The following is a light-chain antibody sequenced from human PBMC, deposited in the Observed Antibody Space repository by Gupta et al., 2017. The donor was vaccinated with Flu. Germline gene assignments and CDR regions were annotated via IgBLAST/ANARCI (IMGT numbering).Light chain of an antibody. CDR2: RNN. J-gene: IGLJ3*02. Sequence: NNNNVSNQGAAWLQQHQGHPPKLLSYRNNNRPSGISERVSASRSGSTASLTITGLQPEDGADYYCSAWDSNLSAWVFGGGTKLTVL. V-gene: IGLV10-54*04. CDR3: SAWDSNLSAWV. CDR1: NNNVSNQG.